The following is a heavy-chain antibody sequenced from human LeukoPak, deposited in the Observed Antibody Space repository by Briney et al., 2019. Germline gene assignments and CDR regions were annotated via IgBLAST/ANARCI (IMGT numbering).Heavy chain of an antibody. J-gene: IGHJ5*02. V-gene: IGHV4-39*07. Sequence: PSETLSLTCTVSGGSISSSYYYWGWIRQPPGKGLEWIGTMNNSGSTDYNPSLESRVTISVDTSKNQFSLKLSSVTAADTAVYYCAREADRWFDPWGQGTLVTVSS. CDR2: MNNSGST. CDR3: AREADRWFDP. CDR1: GGSISSSYYY.